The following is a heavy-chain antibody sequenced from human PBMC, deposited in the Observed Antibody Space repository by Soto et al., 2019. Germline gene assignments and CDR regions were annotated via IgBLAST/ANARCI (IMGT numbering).Heavy chain of an antibody. CDR3: ARDESAAGTNWFYA. Sequence: GASVKVSCKASGYTFTSYGISWVRQAPGQGLEWMGWISAYNGNTNYAQKLQGRVTTTTDTSTSTAYMELRSLRSDDTAVYYCARDESAAGTNWFYAWGQGTLVTVSS. V-gene: IGHV1-18*01. D-gene: IGHD6-13*01. CDR1: GYTFTSYG. CDR2: ISAYNGNT. J-gene: IGHJ5*02.